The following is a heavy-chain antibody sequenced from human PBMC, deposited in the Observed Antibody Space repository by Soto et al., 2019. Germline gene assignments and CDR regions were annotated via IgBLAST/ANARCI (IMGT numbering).Heavy chain of an antibody. D-gene: IGHD6-6*01. CDR1: GFTFSSYA. CDR2: ISGSGGGT. CDR3: AKIGEQLVLRYFDL. J-gene: IGHJ2*01. Sequence: GGSLRLSCAASGFTFSSYAMSWVRQAPGKGLEWVSSISGSGGGTYNADSVKGRFTISRDNSKNTLYLQMNSLRADDTAVYYCAKIGEQLVLRYFDLWGRGTLVTVSS. V-gene: IGHV3-23*01.